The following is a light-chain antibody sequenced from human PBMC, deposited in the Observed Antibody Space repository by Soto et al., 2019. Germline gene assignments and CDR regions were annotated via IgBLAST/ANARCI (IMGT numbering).Light chain of an antibody. J-gene: IGLJ1*01. CDR1: SSDVGGYKY. V-gene: IGLV2-14*01. Sequence: QSTLTQPASVSGSPGQSITISCTGTSSDVGGYKYVSWYQQHPGKAPKLMIYEVSNRPSGCSNRFSGSKSGNTASLTISGLQAEDEADYYCSSYTSSSTYVVGTGTKLTVL. CDR3: SSYTSSSTYV. CDR2: EVS.